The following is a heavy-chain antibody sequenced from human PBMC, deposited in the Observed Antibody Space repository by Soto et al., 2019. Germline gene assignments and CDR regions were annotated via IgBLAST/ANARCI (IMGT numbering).Heavy chain of an antibody. CDR3: ATKYCSGGSCYLDAFDI. J-gene: IGHJ3*02. V-gene: IGHV1-24*01. CDR1: GYTLTELS. D-gene: IGHD2-15*01. CDR2: FDPEDGET. Sequence: VSVKVSCKVSGYTLTELSMHWVRQAPGKGLEWMGGFDPEDGETIYAQKFQGRVTMTEDTSTDTAYMELSSLRSEDTAVYYCATKYCSGGSCYLDAFDIWGQGTMVTVSS.